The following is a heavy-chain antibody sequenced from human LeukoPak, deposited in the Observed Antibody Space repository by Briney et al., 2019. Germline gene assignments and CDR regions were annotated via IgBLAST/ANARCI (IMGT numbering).Heavy chain of an antibody. V-gene: IGHV1-8*03. CDR1: GYTFINHD. Sequence: WASVKVSCKGYGYTFINHDIDWVRQAAGQGLEWMGWMNSNSGNTGYAQKIQGRVTITRDTSASTAYMELSSLRSEDTAVYYCARDWRIAAAPFDYWGQGTLVTVSS. CDR3: ARDWRIAAAPFDY. D-gene: IGHD6-13*01. J-gene: IGHJ4*02. CDR2: MNSNSGNT.